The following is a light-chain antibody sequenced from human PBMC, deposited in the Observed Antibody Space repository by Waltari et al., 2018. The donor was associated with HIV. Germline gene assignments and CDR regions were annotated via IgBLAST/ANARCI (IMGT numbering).Light chain of an antibody. CDR2: EDT. Sequence: SHDLTQPPSVSVSPGQTATVTCSGHALGSKYTAWYQQKPSHSPVLIIYEDTKRPSGIPDHFSGSNSGNTATLTIRATQAMDEADYYCQAWDSSTRGVFGTGTKVTVL. CDR1: ALGSKY. CDR3: QAWDSSTRGV. J-gene: IGLJ1*01. V-gene: IGLV3-1*01.